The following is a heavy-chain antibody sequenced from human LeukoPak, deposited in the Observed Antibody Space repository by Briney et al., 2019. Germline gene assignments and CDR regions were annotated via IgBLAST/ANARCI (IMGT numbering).Heavy chain of an antibody. CDR2: INPRSGGT. Sequence: ASVKVSCKASGYTFTGYYMHWVRQAPGQGLEWMGWINPRSGGTNYAQKFQGRVTMTRDTSISTAYMELSRLTSDDTAVYYCATDPTTAGTTRFDYWGKGTLVTVSS. J-gene: IGHJ4*02. D-gene: IGHD1-1*01. V-gene: IGHV1-2*02. CDR1: GYTFTGYY. CDR3: ATDPTTAGTTRFDY.